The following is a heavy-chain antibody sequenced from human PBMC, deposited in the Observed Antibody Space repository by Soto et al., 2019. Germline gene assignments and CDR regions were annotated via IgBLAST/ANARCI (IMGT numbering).Heavy chain of an antibody. J-gene: IGHJ1*01. CDR1: GYRFSSYW. CDR3: ATHGGRYFQH. D-gene: IGHD2-15*01. Sequence: PGESLKISCKGSGYRFSSYWIGWVRQMPGKGLEWMGIIYPGDSDTRYSPSFQGQVTISADRSTSTAYLQWSSLKASDTAVYYCATHGGRYFQHWGQGTLVTVSS. V-gene: IGHV5-51*01. CDR2: IYPGDSDT.